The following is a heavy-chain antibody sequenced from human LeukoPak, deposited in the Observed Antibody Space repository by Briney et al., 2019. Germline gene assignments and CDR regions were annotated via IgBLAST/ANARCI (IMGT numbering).Heavy chain of an antibody. Sequence: ASVKVSCKVSGYTLTELSMHWVRQAPGKGLEWMGGFDPEDGETIYAQKFQGRVTMTEDTSTDTAYMELSSLRSEDTAVYYCATAPIIGGIDAFDIWGQGTMVTVSS. CDR1: GYTLTELS. J-gene: IGHJ3*02. D-gene: IGHD2/OR15-2a*01. V-gene: IGHV1-24*01. CDR2: FDPEDGET. CDR3: ATAPIIGGIDAFDI.